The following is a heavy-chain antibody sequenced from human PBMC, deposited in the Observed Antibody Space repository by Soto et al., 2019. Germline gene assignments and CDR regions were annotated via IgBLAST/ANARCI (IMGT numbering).Heavy chain of an antibody. D-gene: IGHD3-10*01. CDR1: GGSISSSDYF. CDR2: IYYNGRT. V-gene: IGHV4-39*01. J-gene: IGHJ6*02. CDR3: ARHDTGPSGRWGMDV. Sequence: SETLSLTCTVSGGSISSSDYFGGWIRQPPGKGLEWIGSIYYNGRTYYNPSLKSRVTISLDTSKTQFSLKLTSVTAADTAVYYCARHDTGPSGRWGMDVWGQGTTVTVSS.